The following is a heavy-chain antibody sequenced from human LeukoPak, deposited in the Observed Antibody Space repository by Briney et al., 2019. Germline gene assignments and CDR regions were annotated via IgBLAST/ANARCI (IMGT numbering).Heavy chain of an antibody. J-gene: IGHJ4*02. Sequence: SETLSLTCTVSGGSISSFYYTWIRQPPGKGLEWIGYIDSSGITNYNSSLNSRVTISLDTSQNQFSLKLNSVTAADTAVYYCARVTGYVMEDYFDYWGQGTLVTVSS. V-gene: IGHV4-59*01. CDR3: ARVTGYVMEDYFDY. CDR2: IDSSGIT. CDR1: GGSISSFY. D-gene: IGHD6-13*01.